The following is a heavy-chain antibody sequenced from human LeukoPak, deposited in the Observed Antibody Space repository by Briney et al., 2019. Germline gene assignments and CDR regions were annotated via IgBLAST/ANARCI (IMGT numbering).Heavy chain of an antibody. CDR1: GFTFDDYA. J-gene: IGHJ3*02. V-gene: IGHV3-9*03. D-gene: IGHD4-17*01. CDR3: AKVRTTVNLNDAFDI. CDR2: ISWNSGSI. Sequence: GGSLRLSCAASGFTFDDYAMHWVRQAPGKGLEWVSSISWNSGSIGYADSVKGRFTISRDNAKNSLYLQMNSLRAEDMALYYCAKVRTTVNLNDAFDIWGQGRMVTVSS.